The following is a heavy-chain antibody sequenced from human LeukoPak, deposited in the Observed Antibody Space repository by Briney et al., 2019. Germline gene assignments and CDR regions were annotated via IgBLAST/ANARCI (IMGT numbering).Heavy chain of an antibody. CDR2: IASDGSNK. CDR3: AKGSGGSGSFYNHFDC. J-gene: IGHJ4*02. Sequence: GGSLRLSCAASGLSFNSCGMHWVRQAPGKGLEWVAGIASDGSNKYYADSVKGRFTISRDNSKNTLSLQMNSLRTEDTAVFYCAKGSGGSGSFYNHFDCWGQGTLVTVSS. V-gene: IGHV3-30*18. D-gene: IGHD3-10*01. CDR1: GLSFNSCG.